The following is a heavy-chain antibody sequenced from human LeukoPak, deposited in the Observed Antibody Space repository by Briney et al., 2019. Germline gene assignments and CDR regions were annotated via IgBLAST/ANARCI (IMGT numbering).Heavy chain of an antibody. CDR3: AREQQLVFDY. Sequence: GGSLRLSCAASGFTFSNYWMHWVRQAPGKGLVWVSRINTDGSSTNYVDSVKGRFTISRDNAKNTLYLQMNSLRAEDTAVYYCAREQQLVFDYWGQGTLVTVSS. CDR1: GFTFSNYW. D-gene: IGHD6-13*01. V-gene: IGHV3-74*01. J-gene: IGHJ4*02. CDR2: INTDGSST.